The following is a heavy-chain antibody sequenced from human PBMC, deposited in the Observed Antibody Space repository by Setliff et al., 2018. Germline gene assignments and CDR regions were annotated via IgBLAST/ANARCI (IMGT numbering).Heavy chain of an antibody. V-gene: IGHV1-46*01. CDR1: AFTKYY. D-gene: IGHD2-15*01. J-gene: IGHJ4*02. CDR3: ASYERYCYGGSCYYFDY. Sequence: ASVKVSCKASAFTKYYVHWVRQAPGQGLGWMGIIHPSGGSTTYAQKFQGRVTMTRDTSTGTVNMELSSLRSEDTDVYYCASYERYCYGGSCYYFDYWGQGTLVTVSS. CDR2: IHPSGGST.